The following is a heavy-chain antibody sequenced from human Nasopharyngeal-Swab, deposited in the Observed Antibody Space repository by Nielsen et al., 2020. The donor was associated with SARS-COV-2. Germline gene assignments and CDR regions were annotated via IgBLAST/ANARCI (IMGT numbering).Heavy chain of an antibody. CDR1: GFTFSSYW. D-gene: IGHD2-15*01. Sequence: GESLRLSCSASGFTFSSYWMHWVRQLPGKGLVWVSRISTDGSGTNYADSVKGRFTVSRDNAKNTLYLQMNSLRAEDTAVYYCARREGFCSGGTCYLDYWGQGTLVTVSS. CDR3: ARREGFCSGGTCYLDY. V-gene: IGHV3-74*01. CDR2: ISTDGSGT. J-gene: IGHJ4*02.